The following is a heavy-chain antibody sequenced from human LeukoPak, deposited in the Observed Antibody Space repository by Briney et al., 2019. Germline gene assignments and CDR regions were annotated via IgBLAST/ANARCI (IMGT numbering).Heavy chain of an antibody. CDR3: AKDRRGMYSSCGH. CDR1: GFTFSSYG. J-gene: IGHJ4*02. Sequence: GRSLRLSCAASGFTFSSYGMHWVRQAPGKGLEWVAVISYDGSNKYYADSVKGRFTISRDNSKNTLYLQMNSLRAEDTAVYYCAKDRRGMYSSCGHWGQGTLVTVSS. CDR2: ISYDGSNK. D-gene: IGHD6-6*01. V-gene: IGHV3-30*18.